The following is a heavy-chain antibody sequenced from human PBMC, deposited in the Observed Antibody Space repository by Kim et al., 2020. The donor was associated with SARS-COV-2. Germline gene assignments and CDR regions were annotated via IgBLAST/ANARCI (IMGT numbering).Heavy chain of an antibody. D-gene: IGHD7-27*01. CDR3: AREEDWGRTLVD. V-gene: IGHV3-66*01. J-gene: IGHJ4*02. Sequence: YADTVKDRSTIHRCNTKNTLYLQMTSLSAEDTAVYYCAREEDWGRTLVDWGQGTLVTVSS.